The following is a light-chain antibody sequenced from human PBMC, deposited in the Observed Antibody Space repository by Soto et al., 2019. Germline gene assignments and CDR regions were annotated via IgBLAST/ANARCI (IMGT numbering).Light chain of an antibody. V-gene: IGLV2-14*03. Sequence: QSVLTQPASVSGSTGQWITISCTGTSSDVGAYDYVSWYQQHPNKAPKLIIYEVSNRTSGVSNRFSGSKSVNTATLTISGLQAEDEADYYCSSYTSGSTRVFGTGTKVTVL. J-gene: IGLJ1*01. CDR2: EVS. CDR3: SSYTSGSTRV. CDR1: SSDVGAYDY.